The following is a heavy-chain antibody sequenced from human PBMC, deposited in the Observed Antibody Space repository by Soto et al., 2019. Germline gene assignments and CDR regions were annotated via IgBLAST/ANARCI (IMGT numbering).Heavy chain of an antibody. CDR1: GFTFSDYY. CDR3: ARGVLKKVVVPAAIRY. CDR2: ISSSGSTI. V-gene: IGHV3-11*01. Sequence: PGGSLRLSCAASGFTFSDYYMSWIRQAPGKGLEWVSYISSSGSTIYYADSVKGRFTISRDNAKNSLYLQMNSLRAEDTAVYYCARGVLKKVVVPAAIRYWGQGTLVTVSS. J-gene: IGHJ4*02. D-gene: IGHD2-2*02.